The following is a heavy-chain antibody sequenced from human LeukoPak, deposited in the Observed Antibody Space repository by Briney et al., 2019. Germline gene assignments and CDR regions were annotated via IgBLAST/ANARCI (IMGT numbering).Heavy chain of an antibody. CDR2: ISYRSSDI. V-gene: IGHV3-21*01. J-gene: IGHJ6*03. Sequence: GGSLRLSCAASGFNLSSYNMKWVRQAPGKGLECVSSISYRSSDIEYADSVRGRFTISRDNAKQSLFLQMSGLRAEDTAVYYCARVYSSSWYSGYLYMDLWGKGTTVTVSS. CDR3: ARVYSSSWYSGYLYMDL. D-gene: IGHD6-13*01. CDR1: GFNLSSYN.